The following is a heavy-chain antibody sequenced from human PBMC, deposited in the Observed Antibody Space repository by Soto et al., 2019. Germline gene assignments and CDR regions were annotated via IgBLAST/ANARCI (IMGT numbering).Heavy chain of an antibody. D-gene: IGHD5-18*01. CDR3: VRQNKWIQLWHHFDY. CDR2: IYPGDSDI. J-gene: IGHJ4*02. V-gene: IGHV5-51*01. CDR1: GYNFTSHW. Sequence: PGESLKISCKASGYNFTSHWIGWVRQMPGKGLEWMGIIYPGDSDIRYSPSFQGQVTISADKSITTAYLQWSGLKASDTAIYYCVRQNKWIQLWHHFDYWGQGLLVTVYS.